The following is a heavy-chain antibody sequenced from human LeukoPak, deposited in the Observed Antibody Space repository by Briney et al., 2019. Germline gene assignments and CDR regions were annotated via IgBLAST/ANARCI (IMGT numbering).Heavy chain of an antibody. V-gene: IGHV3-30-3*01. CDR3: ARDLPGYDFWSGSNYFDY. Sequence: GGSLRLSCAASGFTFSSYAMHWVRQAPGKGLEWVAVISYDGSNKYYADSVKGRFTISRDNSKNTLYLQMNSLRAEDTAVYYCARDLPGYDFWSGSNYFDYWGQGTLVTVSS. D-gene: IGHD3-3*01. CDR1: GFTFSSYA. CDR2: ISYDGSNK. J-gene: IGHJ4*02.